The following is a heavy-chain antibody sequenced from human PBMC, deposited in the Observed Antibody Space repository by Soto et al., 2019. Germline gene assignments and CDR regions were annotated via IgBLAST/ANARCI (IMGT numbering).Heavy chain of an antibody. D-gene: IGHD6-13*01. Sequence: ASVKVSCKASGGTFSSYAISWVRQAPGQGLEWMGGIIPIFGTANYAQKFQGRVTITADESTSTAYMELSSLRSEDTAVYYCARDPHPTVAAAGTGGSYYYGMDVWGQGTTVTVSS. CDR3: ARDPHPTVAAAGTGGSYYYGMDV. J-gene: IGHJ6*02. CDR2: IIPIFGTA. V-gene: IGHV1-69*13. CDR1: GGTFSSYA.